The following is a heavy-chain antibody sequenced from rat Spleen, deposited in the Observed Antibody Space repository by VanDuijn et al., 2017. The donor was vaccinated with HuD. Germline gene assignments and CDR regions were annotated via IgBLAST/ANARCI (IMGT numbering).Heavy chain of an antibody. J-gene: IGHJ2*01. V-gene: IGHV5-25*01. CDR1: GFTFSDYY. Sequence: EVQLVESGGGLVQPGRSLKLSCAASGFTFSDYYMAWVRQTPTKGLEWVASISSEGGRNVYRDSVKGRFTISRDNEKSTLRLQRDSLRSEDTATYYGARRHYGYTDYFDYWGQGVMVTVSS. CDR3: ARRHYGYTDYFDY. D-gene: IGHD1-9*01. CDR2: ISSEGGRN.